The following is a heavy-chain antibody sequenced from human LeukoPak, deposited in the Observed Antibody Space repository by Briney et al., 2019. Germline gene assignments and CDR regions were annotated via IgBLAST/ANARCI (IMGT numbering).Heavy chain of an antibody. J-gene: IGHJ6*02. V-gene: IGHV3-21*01. Sequence: GGSLRLSCAASGFTFSSYSMNWVRQAPGKGLEWVSSISSSSSYIYYADSVKGRFTISRDNAKNSLYLQMNSLRAEDTAVYYCAGEQEVDDSSGYYAYYYYYGMDVWGQGTTVTVSS. CDR3: AGEQEVDDSSGYYAYYYYYGMDV. CDR2: ISSSSSYI. D-gene: IGHD3-22*01. CDR1: GFTFSSYS.